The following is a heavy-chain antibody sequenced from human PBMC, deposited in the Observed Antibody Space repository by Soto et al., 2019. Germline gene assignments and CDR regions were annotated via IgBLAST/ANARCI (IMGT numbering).Heavy chain of an antibody. V-gene: IGHV3-23*01. CDR1: GFTFSSYA. Sequence: GGSLRLSCAASGFTFSSYAMILVRQAPGKGLEWVSAISGSGGSTYYADSVKGRFTISRDNSKNTLYLQMNSLRAEDTAVYYCAKDLGSNCYYGMDVWGQGTTVTVSS. CDR2: ISGSGGST. J-gene: IGHJ6*02. CDR3: AKDLGSNCYYGMDV. D-gene: IGHD4-4*01.